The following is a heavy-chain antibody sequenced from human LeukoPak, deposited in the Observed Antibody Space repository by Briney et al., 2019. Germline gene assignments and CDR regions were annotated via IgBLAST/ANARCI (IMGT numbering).Heavy chain of an antibody. CDR2: IYYSGST. J-gene: IGHJ4*02. CDR3: ARENPPFDY. CDR1: GGSISSSSYY. Sequence: SGTLSLTCTVSGGSISSSSYYWGWIRQAPGKGLEWIGSIYYSGSTYYNPSLKSRVTISVDTSKNQFSLKLSSVTAADTAVYYCARENPPFDYWGQGTLVPVSS. V-gene: IGHV4-39*02.